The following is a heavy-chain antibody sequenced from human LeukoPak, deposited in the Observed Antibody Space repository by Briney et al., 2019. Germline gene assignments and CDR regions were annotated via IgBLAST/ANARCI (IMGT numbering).Heavy chain of an antibody. J-gene: IGHJ4*02. CDR3: AKENMVRAVMSFDY. CDR1: GFTFDDYA. CDR2: ISWDGGST. V-gene: IGHV3-43D*03. D-gene: IGHD3-10*01. Sequence: HPGGSLRLSCAASGFTFDDYAMNWVRQAPGEGLEWVSLISWDGGSTYYADSVKGRFTISRDGSKNSLYLQMNSLRPEDTALYYCAKENMVRAVMSFDYWGQGTLVTVSS.